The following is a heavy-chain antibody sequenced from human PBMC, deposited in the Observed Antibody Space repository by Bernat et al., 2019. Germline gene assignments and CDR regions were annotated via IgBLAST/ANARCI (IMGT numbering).Heavy chain of an antibody. CDR1: GFTFSSYG. V-gene: IGHV3-30*18. D-gene: IGHD3-22*01. CDR3: AKDLYYYDSSGYRSTDYYGMDV. Sequence: QVQLVESGGGVVQPGGSLRLSCAASGFTFSSYGMPWVRQAPGKGLEWVAVISYDGSNKYYADSVKGRFTISRDNSKNTLYLQMNSLRAEDTAVYYCAKDLYYYDSSGYRSTDYYGMDVWGQGTTVTVSS. J-gene: IGHJ6*02. CDR2: ISYDGSNK.